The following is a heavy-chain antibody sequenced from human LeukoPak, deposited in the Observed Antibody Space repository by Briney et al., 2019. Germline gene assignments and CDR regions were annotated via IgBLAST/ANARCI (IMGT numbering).Heavy chain of an antibody. J-gene: IGHJ4*02. D-gene: IGHD5-12*01. CDR3: ARGRRDGYNYRGFYFDY. CDR2: INHSGST. Sequence: SETLSLTCAVYGGSFSGYYWSWIRQPPGKGLEWIGEINHSGSTNYNPSLKSRGTISVDTSKNQFSLKLSSVTAADTAVYYCARGRRDGYNYRGFYFDYWGQGTLVTVSS. V-gene: IGHV4-34*01. CDR1: GGSFSGYY.